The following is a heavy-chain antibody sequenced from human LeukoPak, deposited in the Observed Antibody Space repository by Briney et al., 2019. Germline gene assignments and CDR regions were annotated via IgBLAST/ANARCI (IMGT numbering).Heavy chain of an antibody. CDR3: AKPYDSSGYYYNY. CDR1: GFTFSSYA. J-gene: IGHJ4*02. D-gene: IGHD3-22*01. V-gene: IGHV3-23*01. Sequence: PGGSLRLSCAGSGFTFSSYAMSWVRQAPGKGLEWVSAISGSGGSTYYADSVKGRFTISRDNSKNTLYLQMNSLRAEDTAVYYCAKPYDSSGYYYNYWGQGTLVTVSS. CDR2: ISGSGGST.